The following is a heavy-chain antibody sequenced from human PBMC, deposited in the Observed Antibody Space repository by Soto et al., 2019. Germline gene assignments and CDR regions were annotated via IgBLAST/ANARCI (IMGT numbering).Heavy chain of an antibody. J-gene: IGHJ4*02. CDR3: AKGEYTYGLFHY. D-gene: IGHD5-18*01. CDR1: GFTFSTYA. CDR2: ISGSGGST. Sequence: EVQLLESGGGLVQPGGSLRLSCAASGFTFSTYAMNWVRQAPGKGLEWVSGISGSGGSTFYADSVKGRFTISRDNSKNTLYLQMNSLRAEDTALYYCAKGEYTYGLFHYWGQGTLVTVSS. V-gene: IGHV3-23*01.